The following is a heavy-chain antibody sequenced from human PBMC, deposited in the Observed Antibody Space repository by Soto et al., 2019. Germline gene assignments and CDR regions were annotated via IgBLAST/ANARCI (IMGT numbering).Heavy chain of an antibody. CDR1: GFTFSSYA. J-gene: IGHJ6*02. CDR3: ARDCECTGATCYGDYYYGMDV. D-gene: IGHD2-2*01. CDR2: ISYDGSNK. V-gene: IGHV3-30-3*01. Sequence: GGSLRLSCAASGFTFSSYAMHWVRQAPGKGLEWVALISYDGSNKFYAASVKGRFTISRDDSKNTLDLQMNTLRPEDTAVYYCARDCECTGATCYGDYYYGMDVWGQGTTVTVSS.